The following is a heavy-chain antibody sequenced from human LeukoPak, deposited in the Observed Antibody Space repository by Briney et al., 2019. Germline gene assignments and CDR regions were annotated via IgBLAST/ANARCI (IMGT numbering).Heavy chain of an antibody. Sequence: ASVKVSCKVPGYTLTELPMHWVRQAPGKGLEWMGGFDPEDGETIYAQKFQGRVTMTEDTSTDTAYMELSSLRSEDTAVYYCATKLLWFGEGDYWGQGTLVTVSS. J-gene: IGHJ4*02. D-gene: IGHD3-10*01. CDR3: ATKLLWFGEGDY. CDR2: FDPEDGET. V-gene: IGHV1-24*01. CDR1: GYTLTELP.